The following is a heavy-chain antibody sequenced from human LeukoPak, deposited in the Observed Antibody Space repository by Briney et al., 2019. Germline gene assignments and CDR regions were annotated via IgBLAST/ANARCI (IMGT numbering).Heavy chain of an antibody. D-gene: IGHD3-3*01. CDR3: ASSDGLPPRSDSSYDVFDY. CDR2: IYHSGRT. J-gene: IGHJ4*02. V-gene: IGHV4-4*02. Sequence: SETLSLTCAVSGGPIISGNWWSWVRQPPGKGLEWVGEIYHSGRTNYNPSPKSRVTISLDKSKNQFSLNLNSVTAADTALYYCASSDGLPPRSDSSYDVFDYWGQGTLVTVSS. CDR1: GGPIISGNW.